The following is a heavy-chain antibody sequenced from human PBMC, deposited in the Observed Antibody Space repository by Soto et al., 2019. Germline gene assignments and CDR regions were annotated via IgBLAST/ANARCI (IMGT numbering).Heavy chain of an antibody. J-gene: IGHJ6*02. D-gene: IGHD6-13*01. Sequence: GSLRISCAASGFTFSSYAMHGVRQGPGRGLEWVAVISYDGSNKYYADSVKGRFTISRDNSKNTLYLQMNSLRAEDTAVYYCASSLILAAAGTLLDYGMDVWGQGTTVTVSS. CDR1: GFTFSSYA. CDR3: ASSLILAAAGTLLDYGMDV. CDR2: ISYDGSNK. V-gene: IGHV3-30-3*01.